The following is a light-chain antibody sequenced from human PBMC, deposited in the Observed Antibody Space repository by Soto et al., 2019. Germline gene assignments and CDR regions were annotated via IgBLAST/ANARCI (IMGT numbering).Light chain of an antibody. V-gene: IGKV3-20*01. CDR1: QSVSSSY. Sequence: EIVLTQSPGTLSLSPGERATLSCRASQSVSSSYLAWYQQKPGQAPRLLIYGASSRATGIPNRFSGSGSGTDFTLTISRLEPEDFAVYYCHQYVSSPLTFGGGNKVEIK. CDR3: HQYVSSPLT. CDR2: GAS. J-gene: IGKJ4*01.